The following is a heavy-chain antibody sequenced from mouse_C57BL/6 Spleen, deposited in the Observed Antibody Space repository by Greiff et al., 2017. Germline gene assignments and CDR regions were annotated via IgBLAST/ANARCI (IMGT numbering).Heavy chain of an antibody. V-gene: IGHV1-52*01. D-gene: IGHD2-4*01. Sequence: QVQLQQPGAELVRPGSSVKLSCKASGYTFTSYWMHWVKQRPIQGLEWIGNIDPSDSETHYNQKFKDKATLTVDKSSSTAYMQLSSLTSEDSAVYYCARRDYDYDGYFDVWGQGTTLTVSS. J-gene: IGHJ2*01. CDR3: ARRDYDYDGYFDV. CDR1: GYTFTSYW. CDR2: IDPSDSET.